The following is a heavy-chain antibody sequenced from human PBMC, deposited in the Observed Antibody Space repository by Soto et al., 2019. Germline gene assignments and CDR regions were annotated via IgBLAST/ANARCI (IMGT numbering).Heavy chain of an antibody. D-gene: IGHD3-10*01. V-gene: IGHV3-66*01. CDR2: IYSGGST. J-gene: IGHJ4*02. Sequence: GGSLRLSCAASGFTVSSNYMSWVRQAPGKGLQWVSVIYSGGSTYYPDSVKGRFTISRDNSKNTVYLQMNSLRAEDTAVYYCARTSGSGSYLFNFDFWGQGTLVTVSS. CDR1: GFTVSSNY. CDR3: ARTSGSGSYLFNFDF.